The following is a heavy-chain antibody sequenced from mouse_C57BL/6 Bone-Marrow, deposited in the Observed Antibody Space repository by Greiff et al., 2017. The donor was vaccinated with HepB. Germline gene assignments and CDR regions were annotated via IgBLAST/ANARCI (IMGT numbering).Heavy chain of an antibody. D-gene: IGHD1-1*02. Sequence: QVQLKESGAELMKPGASVKLSCTATGYTFTGYWIEWVKQRPGHGLEWIGEILPGSGSTNYNEKFKGKATFTADTSSNTAYMQLCSLTTEDSAIYYCARGYSGRSYVAWFAYWGQGTLVTVSA. J-gene: IGHJ3*01. CDR3: ARGYSGRSYVAWFAY. CDR1: GYTFTGYW. V-gene: IGHV1-9*01. CDR2: ILPGSGST.